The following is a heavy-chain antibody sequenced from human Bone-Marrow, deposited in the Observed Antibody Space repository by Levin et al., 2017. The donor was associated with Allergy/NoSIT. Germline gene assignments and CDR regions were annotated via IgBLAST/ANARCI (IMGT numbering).Heavy chain of an antibody. D-gene: IGHD3-10*01. V-gene: IGHV4-39*01. CDR3: ARQTASGQDRGSRRSYYFDMEV. CDR2: IYYSGSSGST. Sequence: RAGGSLRLSCTVSGGSVSSSNDYWGWIRQPPGKGLEWIGSIYYSGSSGSTYYNPSLKSRVTISADTSQNQFSLRLSSVTAPDTAVYYCARQTASGQDRGSRRSYYFDMEVWGKGTTVTVSS. J-gene: IGHJ6*03. CDR1: GGSVSSSNDY.